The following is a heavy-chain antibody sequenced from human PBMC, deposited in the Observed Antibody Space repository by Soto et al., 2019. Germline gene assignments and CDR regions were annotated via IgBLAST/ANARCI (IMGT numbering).Heavy chain of an antibody. J-gene: IGHJ1*01. CDR2: IIPVFGRP. CDR3: AREGSGYNF. V-gene: IGHV1-69*01. Sequence: QVQLVQSRAELKKPGSSVKVSCTASGGTFSSFGISWVRQAPGQGLEWMGGIIPVFGRPNYAQRFRGRLTITADESTSTSYMELSDLGSEDTAVYYCAREGSGYNFWGQGTQVTVAS. CDR1: GGTFSSFG. D-gene: IGHD5-12*01.